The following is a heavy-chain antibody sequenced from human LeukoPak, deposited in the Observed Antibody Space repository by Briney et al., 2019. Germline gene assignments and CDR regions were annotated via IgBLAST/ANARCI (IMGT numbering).Heavy chain of an antibody. CDR3: ARVQSRLSWFDP. Sequence: SETLSLTCTVSNASISSNTYYRAWIRQPPGKGLEYIGSINYRGSTYYNPSLKSRVTLSVDTSKNQFSLRLGSVTAADTAVYYCARVQSRLSWFDPWGQGTLVTVSS. J-gene: IGHJ5*02. V-gene: IGHV4-39*07. CDR2: INYRGST. CDR1: NASISSNTYY.